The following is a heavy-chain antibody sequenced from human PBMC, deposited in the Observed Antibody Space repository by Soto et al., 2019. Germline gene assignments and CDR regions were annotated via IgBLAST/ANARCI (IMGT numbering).Heavy chain of an antibody. J-gene: IGHJ5*02. CDR2: INAGNGNT. CDR3: ARGSPQGFWSGYYENWFDP. D-gene: IGHD3-3*01. Sequence: ASVKVSCKASGYTFTSYAMHWVRQAPGQRLEWMGWINAGNGNTKYSQKFQGRVTITRDTSASTAYMELSSLRSEDTAVYYCARGSPQGFWSGYYENWFDPWGQGPLVTVSS. CDR1: GYTFTSYA. V-gene: IGHV1-3*01.